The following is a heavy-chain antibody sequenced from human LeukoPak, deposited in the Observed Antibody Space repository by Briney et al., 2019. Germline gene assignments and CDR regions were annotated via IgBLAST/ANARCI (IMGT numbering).Heavy chain of an antibody. V-gene: IGHV1-8*01. Sequence: GASVKVSCKASGFTFTNYDINWMRQATGQGLEWMGWMNPKSGSAGYAQKFQGRVTMTRNTSISTAYMELSSLRSEDTAIYYCARNLDLSGYYMWFDPWGQGTLVTVSP. D-gene: IGHD3-3*01. CDR2: MNPKSGSA. CDR3: ARNLDLSGYYMWFDP. CDR1: GFTFTNYD. J-gene: IGHJ5*02.